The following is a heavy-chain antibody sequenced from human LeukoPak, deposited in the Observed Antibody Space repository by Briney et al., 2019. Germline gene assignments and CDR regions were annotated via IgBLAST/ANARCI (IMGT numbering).Heavy chain of an antibody. J-gene: IGHJ3*02. CDR2: IDPYSGGT. Sequence: ASVKVSCKASGYTFIGYYMHWVRQAPGQGLEWMGWIDPYSGGTHFAQRFQGRVSMTLDTSISTAYMELTRLTSDDTAGYYCARDGVAGSSDAFDIWGQGTMVTVSA. D-gene: IGHD6-19*01. CDR3: ARDGVAGSSDAFDI. V-gene: IGHV1-2*02. CDR1: GYTFIGYY.